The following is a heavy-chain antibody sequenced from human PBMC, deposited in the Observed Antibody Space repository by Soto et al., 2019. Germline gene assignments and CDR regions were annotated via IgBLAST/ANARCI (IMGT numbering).Heavy chain of an antibody. Sequence: QVQLQESGPGLVKPSQTLSLTCTVSGGSISSGGFHWSWIRQHPGKGLEWIAYIDYSGRTSYNPSRPGRVPLSVDTSTNPFPLTLSSVTAADTAVYYCARARPLTGYYSGMDVWGHGTTVTVSS. J-gene: IGHJ6*02. CDR2: IDYSGRT. CDR3: ARARPLTGYYSGMDV. V-gene: IGHV4-31*03. CDR1: GGSISSGGFH.